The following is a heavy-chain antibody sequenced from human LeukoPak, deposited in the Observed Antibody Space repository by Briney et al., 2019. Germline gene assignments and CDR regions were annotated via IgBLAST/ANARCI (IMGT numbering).Heavy chain of an antibody. Sequence: SETLSLTCTVSGGFISSYYWNWIRQSPGKGLEWIGYIYNSGTGNYSPSLKSRVTISVDTSKNQFSLKLNSVTAADTAVYYCARGLITFGGIIDNFDFWGQGALVTVSS. V-gene: IGHV4-59*08. D-gene: IGHD3-16*02. CDR2: IYNSGTG. CDR1: GGFISSYY. CDR3: ARGLITFGGIIDNFDF. J-gene: IGHJ4*02.